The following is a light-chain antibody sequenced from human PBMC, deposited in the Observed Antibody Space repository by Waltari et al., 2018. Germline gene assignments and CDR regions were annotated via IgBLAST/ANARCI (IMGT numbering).Light chain of an antibody. CDR2: EVS. V-gene: IGLV2-8*01. CDR3: SSYGGRSSVV. J-gene: IGLJ2*01. CDR1: SSDVGGYNY. Sequence: QSALPQPPPASGSPGQPVTIPCTGTSSDVGGYNYVSWYQQHPGKAPKVMMYEVSKRPSGVPDRFSGSKSGNTASLTVSGLQAEDEADYYCSSYGGRSSVVFGGGTKLTVL.